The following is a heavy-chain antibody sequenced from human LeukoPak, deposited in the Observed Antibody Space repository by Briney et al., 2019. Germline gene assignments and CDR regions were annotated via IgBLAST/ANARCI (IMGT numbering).Heavy chain of an antibody. CDR2: IYYSGST. Sequence: PSETLSLTCTVSGGSISNYYWNWIRQPPGKGLEWIGYIYYSGSTNYNPSLRSRVTMSVDTSKNQFSLELSSVTAADTAVYYCARDLGYCTNGVCHTRFDYWGQGTLVAVSS. J-gene: IGHJ4*02. D-gene: IGHD2-8*01. V-gene: IGHV4-59*01. CDR3: ARDLGYCTNGVCHTRFDY. CDR1: GGSISNYY.